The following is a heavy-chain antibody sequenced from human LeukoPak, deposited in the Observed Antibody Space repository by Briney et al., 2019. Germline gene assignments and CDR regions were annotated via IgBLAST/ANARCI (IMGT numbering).Heavy chain of an antibody. Sequence: SETLSLACTVSGGSISSSSYYWDWIRQPPGKGMEWIGSIYYSGTYYNPSLKSRVTMSVDTSKNQFSLKLSSVTAADTAVYYCVNSRKGDYYMDVWGKGTTVTVSS. CDR2: IYYSGT. CDR1: GGSISSSSYY. CDR3: VNSRKGDYYMDV. J-gene: IGHJ6*03. V-gene: IGHV4-39*01.